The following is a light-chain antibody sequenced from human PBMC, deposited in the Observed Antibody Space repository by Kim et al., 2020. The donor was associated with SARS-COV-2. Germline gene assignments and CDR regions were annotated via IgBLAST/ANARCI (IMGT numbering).Light chain of an antibody. V-gene: IGLV6-57*01. J-gene: IGLJ2*01. CDR2: EDN. Sequence: NFMLTQPHSVSESPGKTVTISCTRSSGSIASNYVQWYQHRPGSSPTTVIYEDNQRPSGVPDRFSGSIDSASNSASLTISGLKTEDEADYYCQSYDNSNLVVFGRRTQLTVL. CDR3: QSYDNSNLVV. CDR1: SGSIASNY.